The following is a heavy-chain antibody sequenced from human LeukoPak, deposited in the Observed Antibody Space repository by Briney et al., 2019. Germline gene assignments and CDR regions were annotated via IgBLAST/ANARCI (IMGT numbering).Heavy chain of an antibody. Sequence: ASVKVSCKASGYTFTGYYMHWVRQAPGQRLERMGWSNPNSGGTNYAQKFQGRVTMTRDTSIITAYMELSRLRSDDTAVYYRTRRGIYYYDSGGYYCDAFDIWGQGTMVTVSS. CDR3: TRRGIYYYDSGGYYCDAFDI. CDR2: SNPNSGGT. V-gene: IGHV1-2*02. D-gene: IGHD3-22*01. J-gene: IGHJ3*02. CDR1: GYTFTGYY.